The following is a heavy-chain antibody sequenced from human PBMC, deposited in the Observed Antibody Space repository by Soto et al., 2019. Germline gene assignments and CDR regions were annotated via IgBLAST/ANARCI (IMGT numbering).Heavy chain of an antibody. D-gene: IGHD4-17*01. CDR1: GFTFSDYY. Sequence: QVQLVESGGGLVKPGGSLRLSCAASGFTFSDYYMSWIRQAPGKGLEWVSYISSSGSTIYYADSVKGRFTISRDNAKNSMDLQMNSLRAEDTAVYYCARDHIYYGDSHNWFDPWGQGTLVTVSS. CDR2: ISSSGSTI. V-gene: IGHV3-11*01. CDR3: ARDHIYYGDSHNWFDP. J-gene: IGHJ5*02.